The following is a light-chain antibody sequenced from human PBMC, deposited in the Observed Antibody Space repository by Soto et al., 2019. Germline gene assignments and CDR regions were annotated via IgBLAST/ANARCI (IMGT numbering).Light chain of an antibody. Sequence: QSVLTQPPSASGTPGQRVIISCSGSNSNIGTYTVNWYQQLPGTAPKLLIYTDYQRPSGVPDRFSGSKSGTSASLGISGLQSEDEADYYCASWDDSLSGGVFGGGTKVTVL. J-gene: IGLJ3*02. CDR1: NSNIGTYT. V-gene: IGLV1-44*01. CDR3: ASWDDSLSGGV. CDR2: TDY.